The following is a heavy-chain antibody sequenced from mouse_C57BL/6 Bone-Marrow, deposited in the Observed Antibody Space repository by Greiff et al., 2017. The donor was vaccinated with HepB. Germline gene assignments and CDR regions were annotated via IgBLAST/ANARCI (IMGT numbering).Heavy chain of an antibody. J-gene: IGHJ2*01. D-gene: IGHD2-10*01. CDR3: ARAVGFLDGTYSLDY. Sequence: LVESGPELVKPGASVKISCKASGYAFSSSWMNWVKQRPGKGLEWIGRIYPGDGDTNYNGKFKGKATLTADKSSSTAYMQLSSLTSEDSAVYFCARAVGFLDGTYSLDYWGQGTTLTVSS. CDR2: IYPGDGDT. V-gene: IGHV1-82*01. CDR1: GYAFSSSW.